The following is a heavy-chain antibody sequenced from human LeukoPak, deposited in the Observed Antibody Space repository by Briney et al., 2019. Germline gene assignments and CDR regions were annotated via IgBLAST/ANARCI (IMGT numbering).Heavy chain of an antibody. V-gene: IGHV1-2*02. D-gene: IGHD3-9*01. J-gene: IGHJ4*02. Sequence: ASVKVSCKASGYSFTGYYIHWLRQAPGQGLEWMGWINPCSGDTNYARKFQGRVAMTRDTSIGTAYMELSGLTSDDAAVYYCARGITISGSGTFDYWGQGSLLTVSS. CDR3: ARGITISGSGTFDY. CDR1: GYSFTGYY. CDR2: INPCSGDT.